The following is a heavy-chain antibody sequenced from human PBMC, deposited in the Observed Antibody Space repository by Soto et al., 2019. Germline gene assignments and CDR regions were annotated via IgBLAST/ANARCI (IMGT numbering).Heavy chain of an antibody. Sequence: EVQLLESGGGLVQRGGSLRLSCAASGFTFNNYAMTWVRQAPGKGLEWVSAISGGGDTTSYADSVKGRFTVSRDSSKNTLYLQMSSLRAEDTALYYCAKGRGGSGSLTPRVDFWGQGTLVTVSS. J-gene: IGHJ4*02. CDR3: AKGRGGSGSLTPRVDF. CDR2: ISGGGDTT. CDR1: GFTFNNYA. D-gene: IGHD3-10*01. V-gene: IGHV3-23*01.